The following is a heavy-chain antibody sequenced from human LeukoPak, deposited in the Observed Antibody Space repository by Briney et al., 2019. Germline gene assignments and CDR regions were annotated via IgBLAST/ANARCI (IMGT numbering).Heavy chain of an antibody. V-gene: IGHV1-2*02. CDR2: INPNSGGT. D-gene: IGHD3-16*02. CDR1: VYTFTDYY. Sequence: EASVTVSYKASVYTFTDYYMHWVRQAPGQRREWMGWINPNSGGTNYAQKLPGRVTMTRDTSISTAYMELSRLRSDDTAVYYCARDSNLRLGELSSLDCWGQGTLVTVSS. J-gene: IGHJ4*02. CDR3: ARDSNLRLGELSSLDC.